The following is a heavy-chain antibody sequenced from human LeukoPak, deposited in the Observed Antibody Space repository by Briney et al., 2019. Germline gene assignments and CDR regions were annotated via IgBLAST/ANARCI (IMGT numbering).Heavy chain of an antibody. D-gene: IGHD6-13*01. CDR3: AKDRVAGAQPRNWFDP. CDR1: GFSFSSYG. J-gene: IGHJ5*02. V-gene: IGHV3-30*18. Sequence: GGSLRLSCAASGFSFSSYGMRWVRQAPGKGLEWVAVISYDGSNKYYADSVKGRFTISRDNSKNTLYLQMNSLRVEDTAVYYCAKDRVAGAQPRNWFDPWGQGTLVTVSS. CDR2: ISYDGSNK.